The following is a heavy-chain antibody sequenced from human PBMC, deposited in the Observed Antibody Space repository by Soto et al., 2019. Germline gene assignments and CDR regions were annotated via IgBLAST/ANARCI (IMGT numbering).Heavy chain of an antibody. J-gene: IGHJ6*02. D-gene: IGHD4-4*01. V-gene: IGHV3-9*01. Sequence: GGSLRLSCAASGFTFDDYAMHWVRQAPGKGLELVSGISWNSGSIGYADSVKGRFTISRDNAKNSLYLQMNSLRAEDTALYYCAKDIVKGDYSNYYYYGMDVWGQGTTVTVSS. CDR2: ISWNSGSI. CDR1: GFTFDDYA. CDR3: AKDIVKGDYSNYYYYGMDV.